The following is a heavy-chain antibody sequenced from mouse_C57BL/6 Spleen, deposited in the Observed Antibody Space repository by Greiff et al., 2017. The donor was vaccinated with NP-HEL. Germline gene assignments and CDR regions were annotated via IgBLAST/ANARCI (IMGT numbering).Heavy chain of an antibody. Sequence: EVKVEESGGGLVQPGGSMKLSCVASGFTFSNYWMNWVRQSPEKGLEWVAQIRLKSDNYATHYAESVKGRFTISRDDSKSSVYLQMNNLRAEDTGIYYCTGEQLGFYWGQGTLVTVSA. CDR2: IRLKSDNYAT. D-gene: IGHD4-1*02. CDR1: GFTFSNYW. J-gene: IGHJ3*01. CDR3: TGEQLGFY. V-gene: IGHV6-3*01.